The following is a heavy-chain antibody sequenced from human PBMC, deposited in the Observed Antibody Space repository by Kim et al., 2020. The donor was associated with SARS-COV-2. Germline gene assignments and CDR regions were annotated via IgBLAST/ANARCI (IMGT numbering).Heavy chain of an antibody. CDR2: ISSSSSYI. Sequence: GGSLRLSCAASGFTFSSYSMNWVRQAPGKGLEWVSSISSSSSYIYYADSVKGRFTISRDNAKNSLYLQMNSLRAEDTAVYYCAREGAINYDILTGYSLRDYYYGMDVWGQGTTVTVSS. D-gene: IGHD3-9*01. CDR3: AREGAINYDILTGYSLRDYYYGMDV. J-gene: IGHJ6*02. V-gene: IGHV3-21*01. CDR1: GFTFSSYS.